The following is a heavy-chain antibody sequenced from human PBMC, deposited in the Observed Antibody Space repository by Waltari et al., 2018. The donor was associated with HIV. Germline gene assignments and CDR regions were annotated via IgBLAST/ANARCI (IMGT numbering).Heavy chain of an antibody. Sequence: QVHLVQSGAEVRKPGASVKVSCKASGDTFTGDYLHWVRQAPGQGLEWMGWINLKSGGTNYAQKFQGRVTMTRDTSINSAYMEMISLRSDDTALYFCAEEKKLALDGMGFWGQGTTVIVSS. J-gene: IGHJ6*02. CDR1: GDTFTGDY. CDR3: AEEKKLALDGMGF. CDR2: INLKSGGT. V-gene: IGHV1-2*02.